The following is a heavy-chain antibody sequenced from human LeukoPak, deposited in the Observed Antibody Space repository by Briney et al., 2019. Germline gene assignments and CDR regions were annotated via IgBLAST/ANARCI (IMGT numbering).Heavy chain of an antibody. CDR2: IYYSGST. CDR1: GGSISSYY. D-gene: IGHD6-19*01. J-gene: IGHJ4*02. Sequence: SETLSLTCTVSGGSISSYYWSWIRQPPGKGLEWIGYIYYSGSTNYSPSLKSRVTISVDTSKNQFSLKLSSVTAADTAVYYCARQIAVAGTYFDYWGQGTLVTVSS. CDR3: ARQIAVAGTYFDY. V-gene: IGHV4-59*08.